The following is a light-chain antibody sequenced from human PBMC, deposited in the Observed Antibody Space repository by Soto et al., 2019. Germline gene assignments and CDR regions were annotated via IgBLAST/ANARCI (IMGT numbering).Light chain of an antibody. V-gene: IGKV1-5*03. CDR3: QHYNTYPWT. CDR1: QSISSW. J-gene: IGKJ1*01. Sequence: DIQMTQSPSPLSASVEARVPFICRASQSISSWLAWYQQKPGKAPNLLIHKASHLESGVPSRFSGSGSGTEFTLTISSLQPGDFATYYCQHYNTYPWTFGQGTKVDIK. CDR2: KAS.